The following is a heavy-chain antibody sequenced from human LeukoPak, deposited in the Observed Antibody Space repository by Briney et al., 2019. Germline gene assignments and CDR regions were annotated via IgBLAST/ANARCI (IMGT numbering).Heavy chain of an antibody. CDR3: AKSAQHYWLLYDY. CDR1: GFTFSTYS. D-gene: IGHD3-9*01. CDR2: ISGSGGST. V-gene: IGHV3-23*01. J-gene: IGHJ4*02. Sequence: GGSLRLSCAASGFTFSTYSLNWVRQAPGKGLEWVSAISGSGGSTYYADSVKGRFTISRDNSKNTLYLQMNSLRAEDTAVYYCAKSAQHYWLLYDYWGQGTLVTVSS.